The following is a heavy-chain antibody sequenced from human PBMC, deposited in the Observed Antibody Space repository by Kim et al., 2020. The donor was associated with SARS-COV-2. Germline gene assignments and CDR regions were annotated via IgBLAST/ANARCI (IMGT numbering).Heavy chain of an antibody. CDR1: GYTFTSYA. Sequence: ASVKVSFKASGYTFTSYAMNWVRQAPGQGLEWMGWINTNTGNPTYAQGFTGRFVFSLDTSVSTAYLQISSLKAEDTAVYYCARDKEYYDSSGYYYYYYGMDVWGQGTTVTVSS. J-gene: IGHJ6*02. D-gene: IGHD3-22*01. CDR3: ARDKEYYDSSGYYYYYYGMDV. CDR2: INTNTGNP. V-gene: IGHV7-4-1*02.